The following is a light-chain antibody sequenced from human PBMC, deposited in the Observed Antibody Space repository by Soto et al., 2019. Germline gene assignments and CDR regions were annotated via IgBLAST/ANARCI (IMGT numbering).Light chain of an antibody. J-gene: IGLJ1*01. CDR2: EVN. V-gene: IGLV2-8*01. CDR1: SSDVGGYNY. CDR3: SSYAGSSNV. Sequence: QSALPQPPSASGSPGQSVAISCTGTSSDVGGYNYVSWYQQHPGKAPKLMIYEVNKRPSGVPDRFSRSKSGNTASLTVSGLQAEDEADYYCSSYAGSSNVLGTGTKVTVL.